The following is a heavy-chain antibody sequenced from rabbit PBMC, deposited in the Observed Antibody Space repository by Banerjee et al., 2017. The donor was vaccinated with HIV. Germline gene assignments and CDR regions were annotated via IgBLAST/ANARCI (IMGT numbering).Heavy chain of an antibody. Sequence: QEQLEESGGDLVKPEGSLTLTCTASGFSFSSTYWICWVRQAPGKGPEWIACIDAGSTGNTYYVSWAKGRFTISRTSSTTVTLQMTSLTAADTASYFCARDLAGVIGWNFKLWGQGTLVTVS. CDR3: ARDLAGVIGWNFKL. D-gene: IGHD4-1*01. J-gene: IGHJ4*01. V-gene: IGHV1S45*01. CDR1: GFSFSSTYW. CDR2: IDAGSTGNT.